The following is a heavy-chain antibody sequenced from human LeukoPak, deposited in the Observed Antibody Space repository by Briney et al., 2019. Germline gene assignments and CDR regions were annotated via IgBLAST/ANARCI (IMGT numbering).Heavy chain of an antibody. CDR2: IYTSGST. Sequence: SETLSLTCTVSGGCISSGGYYWSWIRQPPGKGLEWIGYIYTSGSTNYNPSLKSRVTISVDTSKNQFSLKLSSVTAADTAVYYCARHGQYWSPFDYWGQGTLVTVSS. J-gene: IGHJ4*02. D-gene: IGHD2-8*02. V-gene: IGHV4-61*08. CDR1: GGCISSGGYY. CDR3: ARHGQYWSPFDY.